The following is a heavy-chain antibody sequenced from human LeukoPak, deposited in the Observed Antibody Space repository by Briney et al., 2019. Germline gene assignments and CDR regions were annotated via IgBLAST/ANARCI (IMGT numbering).Heavy chain of an antibody. D-gene: IGHD3-10*01. J-gene: IGHJ3*02. V-gene: IGHV5-10-1*01. Sequence: RGESLRISCKGSGYSFSTYWINWVRLMPGKGLGWMGRIDPSDSYTKYSPSSQGHVTISVDKSISTAYLQWTSLKASDTAMYYCARRVRGVVHLDAFDIWGQGTMVTVSS. CDR3: ARRVRGVVHLDAFDI. CDR2: IDPSDSYT. CDR1: GYSFSTYW.